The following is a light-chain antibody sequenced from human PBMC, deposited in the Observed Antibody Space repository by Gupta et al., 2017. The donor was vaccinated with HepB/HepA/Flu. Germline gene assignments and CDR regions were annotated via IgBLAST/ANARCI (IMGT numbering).Light chain of an antibody. V-gene: IGLV2-11*01. CDR2: NVT. J-gene: IGLJ1*01. CDR1: SSDVGVYKY. CDR3: CSYAGSYTFYYV. Sequence: QSALTQPRSVPGSPGQSVTIPCTGSSSDVGVYKYVSWYQQHPGKAPTLIIYNVTERPSGVPDRFSGSKSGNTASLTISGLQAEDEADYYCCSYAGSYTFYYVFGTGTKVTVL.